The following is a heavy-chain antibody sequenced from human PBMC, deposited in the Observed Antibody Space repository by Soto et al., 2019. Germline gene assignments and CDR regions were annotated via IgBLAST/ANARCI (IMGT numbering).Heavy chain of an antibody. CDR2: ISYDGSNK. V-gene: IGHV3-30*18. Sequence: GGSLRLSCAASGFTFSSYGMHWVRQAPGKGLEWVAVISYDGSNKYYADSVKGRFTISRDNSKNTLYLQMNSLRAEDTAVYYCAKAKRYSSGWTYYYGMDVWGQGTTVTVSS. J-gene: IGHJ6*02. CDR3: AKAKRYSSGWTYYYGMDV. CDR1: GFTFSSYG. D-gene: IGHD6-19*01.